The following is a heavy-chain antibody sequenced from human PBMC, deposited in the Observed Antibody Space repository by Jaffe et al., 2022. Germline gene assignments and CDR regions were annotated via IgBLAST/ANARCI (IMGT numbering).Heavy chain of an antibody. CDR3: ARRVIAARRRFADGGYFDY. CDR2: INHSGST. D-gene: IGHD6-6*01. CDR1: GGSFSGYY. Sequence: QVQLQQWGAGLLKPSETLSLTCAVYGGSFSGYYWSWIRQPPGKGLEWIGEINHSGSTNYNPSLKSRVTISVDTSKNQFSLKLSSVTAADTAVYYCARRVIAARRRFADGGYFDYWGQGTLVTVSS. V-gene: IGHV4-34*01. J-gene: IGHJ4*02.